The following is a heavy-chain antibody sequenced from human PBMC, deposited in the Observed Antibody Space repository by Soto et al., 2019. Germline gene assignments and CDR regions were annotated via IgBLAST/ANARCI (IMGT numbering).Heavy chain of an antibody. D-gene: IGHD4-17*01. CDR3: ARLQTTVTSLDY. CDR2: IYYSGST. Sequence: SETLSLTCTVSGYSISSYYWSGIRQHPGKGLEWIGYIYYSGSTYYNPSLKSRVTISVDTSKNQFSLKLSSVTAADTAVYYCARLQTTVTSLDYWGQGTLVTVSS. J-gene: IGHJ4*02. CDR1: GYSISSYY. V-gene: IGHV4-59*01.